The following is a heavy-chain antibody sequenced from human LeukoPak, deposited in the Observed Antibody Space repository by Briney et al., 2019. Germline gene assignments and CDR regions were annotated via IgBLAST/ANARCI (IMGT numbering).Heavy chain of an antibody. CDR2: ISGSGGST. D-gene: IGHD3-10*01. CDR3: ARDPSDMVRGGSHDY. V-gene: IGHV3-23*01. CDR1: GFTFSSFA. J-gene: IGHJ4*02. Sequence: PGGSLRLSRAASGFTFSSFAMSWVRQAPGRGLEWVSAISGSGGSTYYADSVKGRFTISRDNSKNTLYLQMNSLRAEDTAVYYCARDPSDMVRGGSHDYWGQGTLVTVSS.